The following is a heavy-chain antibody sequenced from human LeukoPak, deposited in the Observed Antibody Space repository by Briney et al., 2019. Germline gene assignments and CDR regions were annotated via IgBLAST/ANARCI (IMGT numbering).Heavy chain of an antibody. J-gene: IGHJ4*02. CDR3: ARGPYSSVSFDY. CDR2: MNPNSGNT. V-gene: IGHV1-8*01. D-gene: IGHD6-19*01. CDR1: GYTFTSYD. Sequence: VASVKVSCKDSGYTFTSYDINWVRQATGQGLEWMGWMNPNSGNTGYAQKFQGRVTMTRNTSISTAYMELSSLRSEDTAVYYCARGPYSSVSFDYWGQGTLVTVSS.